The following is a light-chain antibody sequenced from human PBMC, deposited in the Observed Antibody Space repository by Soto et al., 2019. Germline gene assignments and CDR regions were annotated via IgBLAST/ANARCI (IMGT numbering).Light chain of an antibody. CDR3: NSYLTNFVA. V-gene: IGLV2-14*03. CDR2: DVS. J-gene: IGLJ2*01. Sequence: QSALTQPASVSGSLGQSITISCTGTGGGVGTYDYVSWYQQHPGKAPKLMIFDVSSRPSGISDRFSGSKSGNTASLTISGLQAEDEADYYCNSYLTNFVAFGGGTKLTVL. CDR1: GGGVGTYDY.